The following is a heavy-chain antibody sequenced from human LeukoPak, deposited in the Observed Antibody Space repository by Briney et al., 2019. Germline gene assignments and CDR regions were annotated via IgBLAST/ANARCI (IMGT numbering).Heavy chain of an antibody. V-gene: IGHV3-11*01. Sequence: PGGSLRLSCAASGFTFSDYYMSWIRQAPGKGLEWVSFISNNGRTMSYADSVKGRFTISRDNAKNSLYLQMNSLTADDTAVYFCARVRGSYSSDYWGQVTLVTVSS. D-gene: IGHD5-12*01. J-gene: IGHJ4*02. CDR2: ISNNGRTM. CDR1: GFTFSDYY. CDR3: ARVRGSYSSDY.